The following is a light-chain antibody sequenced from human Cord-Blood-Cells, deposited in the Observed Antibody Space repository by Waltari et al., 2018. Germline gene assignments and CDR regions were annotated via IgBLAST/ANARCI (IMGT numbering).Light chain of an antibody. Sequence: EIVLTQSPGTLSLSPGERATLSCRASQSVSSSYLAWYQQKPGQAPRLLIYGASSRATGIPDRCSGSGSGTDFTLTLSRLEPEDFAVYYCQQYGSSPSTFGPGTKVDIK. V-gene: IGKV3-20*01. CDR1: QSVSSSY. CDR3: QQYGSSPST. CDR2: GAS. J-gene: IGKJ3*01.